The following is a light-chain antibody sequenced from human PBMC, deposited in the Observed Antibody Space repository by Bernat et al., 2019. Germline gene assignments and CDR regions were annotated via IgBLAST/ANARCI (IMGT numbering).Light chain of an antibody. V-gene: IGKV3-11*01. Sequence: EIILTQSPVTLSLSPGEGATLSCRASQTVCGALAWYQQKPGQAPRLLIYETSKRATDIPARFSGSGSGTDFTLTISSLAPEDFGVYYCQQRGSWPLTFGGGTKVEIK. CDR2: ETS. J-gene: IGKJ4*01. CDR3: QQRGSWPLT. CDR1: QTVCGA.